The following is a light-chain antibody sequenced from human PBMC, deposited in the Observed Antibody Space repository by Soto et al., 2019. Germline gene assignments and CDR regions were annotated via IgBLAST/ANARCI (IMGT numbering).Light chain of an antibody. Sequence: DIQMTQSPSTLSASVGDRVTITCRASQSISSWLAWYQQKPGKAPKLLIYKASSLESGVPSRFSGSGSGTEFTLTISILQPDDFATYSCQQYNSYPYTFGHGTKLEIK. J-gene: IGKJ2*01. CDR2: KAS. CDR1: QSISSW. V-gene: IGKV1-5*03. CDR3: QQYNSYPYT.